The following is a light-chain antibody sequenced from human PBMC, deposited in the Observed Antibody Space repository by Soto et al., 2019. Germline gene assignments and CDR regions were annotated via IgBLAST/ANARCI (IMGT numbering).Light chain of an antibody. CDR3: QQVKTYPRT. CDR2: EES. Sequence: DIHLTQSPSFLSASVGDRATITCRPNQAVPNNMAWYQQKPGKPPKLLIYEESTLYSGVPSRFSGRKSGTQFTLTIDSLQPEDFATYYCQQVKTYPRTFGGGTKVDIK. V-gene: IGKV1-9*01. CDR1: QAVPNN. J-gene: IGKJ4*01.